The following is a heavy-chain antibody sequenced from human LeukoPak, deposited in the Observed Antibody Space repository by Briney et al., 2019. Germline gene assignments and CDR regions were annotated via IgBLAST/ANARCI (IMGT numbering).Heavy chain of an antibody. J-gene: IGHJ4*02. CDR3: AREDYSNYVAYFDY. CDR1: GGTFSSHT. D-gene: IGHD4-11*01. CDR2: IIPILGIA. Sequence: AASVKVSCKASGGTFSSHTISWVRQAPGQGLEWMGRIIPILGIANYAQKFQGRVTITADKSTSTAYMELSSLRSEDTAVYYCAREDYSNYVAYFDYWGQGTLVTVSS. V-gene: IGHV1-69*04.